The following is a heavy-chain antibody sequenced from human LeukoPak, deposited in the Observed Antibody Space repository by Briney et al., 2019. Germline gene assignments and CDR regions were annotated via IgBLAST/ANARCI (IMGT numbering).Heavy chain of an antibody. CDR3: VKDVFTQDWSESQ. Sequence: QPGGSLRLSCAASGFTFSSYAMHWVRQAPGKGLEYVSAISSNGGSTYYADSVKGRFTISRDNSKNTLYLQMSSLRAEDTAVYYCVKDVFTQDWSESQWGQGTLVTVSS. V-gene: IGHV3-64D*06. D-gene: IGHD3-9*01. CDR1: GFTFSSYA. J-gene: IGHJ4*02. CDR2: ISSNGGST.